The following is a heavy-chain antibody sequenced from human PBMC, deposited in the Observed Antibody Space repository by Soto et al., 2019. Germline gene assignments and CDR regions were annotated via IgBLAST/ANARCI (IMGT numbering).Heavy chain of an antibody. Sequence: EVQVVESGGDLVKPGGSLRLSCVTSGFMFSSAWMNWVRQAPGKGLEWVGRIKSKRDGGARDYAEPVTGRFSISRDDSKNTVFLPMNSLRAEDTAVYYCVEGWNDFWGQGTLVTVSS. D-gene: IGHD1-1*01. CDR1: GFMFSSAW. J-gene: IGHJ4*02. CDR3: VEGWNDF. CDR2: IKSKRDGGAR. V-gene: IGHV3-15*01.